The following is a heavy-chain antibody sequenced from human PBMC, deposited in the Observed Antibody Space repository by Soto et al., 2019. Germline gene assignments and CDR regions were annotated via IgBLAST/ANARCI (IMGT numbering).Heavy chain of an antibody. CDR2: INSSSSPI. CDR1: GFTFNTYN. Sequence: PGGSLRLSCAASGFTFNTYNMNWVRQAPGKRPEWVSYINSSSSPIFYADSVKGRFIASRDNARNSLYLQMNSLRAEDTAVYYCVYDFWFVPHVWGKDTTVPVSA. V-gene: IGHV3-48*01. J-gene: IGHJ6*04. D-gene: IGHD3-3*01. CDR3: VYDFWFVPHV.